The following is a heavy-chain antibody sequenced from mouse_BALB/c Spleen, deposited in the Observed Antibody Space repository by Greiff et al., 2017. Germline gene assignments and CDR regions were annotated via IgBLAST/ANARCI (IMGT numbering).Heavy chain of an antibody. Sequence: EVMLVESGPGLVKPSQSLSLTCTVTGYSITSDYAWNWIRQFPGNKLEWMGYISYSGSTSYNPSLKSRISITRDTSKNQFFLQLNSVTTEDTAMYYCARGGNWAWFAYWGQGTLVTVSA. D-gene: IGHD4-1*01. J-gene: IGHJ3*01. CDR2: ISYSGST. V-gene: IGHV3-2*02. CDR3: ARGGNWAWFAY. CDR1: GYSITSDYA.